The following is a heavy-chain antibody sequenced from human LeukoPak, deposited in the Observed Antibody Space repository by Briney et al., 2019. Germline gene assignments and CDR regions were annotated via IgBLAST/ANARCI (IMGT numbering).Heavy chain of an antibody. Sequence: PGGSLRLSCAASGFTFSSYSMNWVRQAPGKGLEWVSSISSSSSYIYYADSVKGRFTISRDNAKNSLYLQMNSLRAEDTAVYYCARVQRHYYDSSGYPDPFDYWGQGTLVTVSS. J-gene: IGHJ4*02. CDR3: ARVQRHYYDSSGYPDPFDY. V-gene: IGHV3-21*01. CDR1: GFTFSSYS. CDR2: ISSSSSYI. D-gene: IGHD3-22*01.